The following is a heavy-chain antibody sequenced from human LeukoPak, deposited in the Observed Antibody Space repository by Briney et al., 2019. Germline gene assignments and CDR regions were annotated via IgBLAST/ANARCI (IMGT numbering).Heavy chain of an antibody. CDR3: ARHRIAAAGTFDY. D-gene: IGHD6-13*01. J-gene: IGHJ4*02. CDR1: RGSIGSYY. V-gene: IGHV4-59*08. CDR2: IYYSGST. Sequence: SETLSLTCTVSRGSIGSYYWSWIRQPPGKGLEWIGYIYYSGSTNYNPSLKSRVTISVDTSKNQFSLKLSSVTAADTAVYYCARHRIAAAGTFDYWGQGTLVTVSS.